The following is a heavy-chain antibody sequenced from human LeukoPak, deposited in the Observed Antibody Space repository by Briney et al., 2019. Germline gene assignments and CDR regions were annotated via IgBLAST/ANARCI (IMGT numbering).Heavy chain of an antibody. CDR2: IYYSGST. Sequence: SETLSLTCTVSGGSISSSSYYWGWIRQPPGKGLEWIGSIYYSGSTYYNPSLKSRVTISVDTSKNQFSLKLSSVTAADTAVYYCARQYYDILTGYPFPDYWGQGTLVTVSS. D-gene: IGHD3-9*01. J-gene: IGHJ4*02. CDR3: ARQYYDILTGYPFPDY. CDR1: GGSISSSSYY. V-gene: IGHV4-39*01.